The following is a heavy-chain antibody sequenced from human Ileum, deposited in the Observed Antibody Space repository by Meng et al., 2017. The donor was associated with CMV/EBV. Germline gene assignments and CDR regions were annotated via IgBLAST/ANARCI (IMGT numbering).Heavy chain of an antibody. CDR2: VHYTGTT. CDR3: ARDRTVGPTPDGSLGA. D-gene: IGHD1-26*01. V-gene: IGHV4-39*07. J-gene: IGHJ4*02. Sequence: QLQASGPGLVKPSETLSLTCTASGGSISTNSDYWGWVRQPPGKGLEWIATVHYTGTTYYNPSLKSPVIISIDTSKNQFSLRLTSVTAADTAVYYCARDRTVGPTPDGSLGAWGQGTLVTVSS. CDR1: GGSISTNSDY.